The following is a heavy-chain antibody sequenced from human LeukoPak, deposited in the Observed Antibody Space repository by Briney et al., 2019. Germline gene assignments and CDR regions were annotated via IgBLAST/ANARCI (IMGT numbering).Heavy chain of an antibody. Sequence: SETLSLTCTVSGYSISSGYFWGWIRQPPGKGLEWIGVYHVGTTDYNPSLKSRVTISVDRSKNQMSLKLSSVTAADTAVYYCARDLSGLAAAGLYYYYYYMDVWGKGTTVTISS. J-gene: IGHJ6*03. CDR1: GYSISSGYF. CDR2: VYHVGTT. V-gene: IGHV4-38-2*02. D-gene: IGHD6-13*01. CDR3: ARDLSGLAAAGLYYYYYYMDV.